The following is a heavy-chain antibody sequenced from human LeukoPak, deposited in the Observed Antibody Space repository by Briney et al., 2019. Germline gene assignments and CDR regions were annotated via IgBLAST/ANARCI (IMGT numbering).Heavy chain of an antibody. D-gene: IGHD6-13*01. V-gene: IGHV2-5*02. Sequence: KESGPTLVKPTQTLTLTCTFSGFSLSTSGVGVGWNRQPPGKALEWLSLIYWDDDKRYSPSLKSRLTITKDTSKNQVVLTMTNMDPVDTATYYCAHRLGSIAAAGTLYNWFDPWGQGTLVTVSS. CDR2: IYWDDDK. CDR1: GFSLSTSGVG. CDR3: AHRLGSIAAAGTLYNWFDP. J-gene: IGHJ5*02.